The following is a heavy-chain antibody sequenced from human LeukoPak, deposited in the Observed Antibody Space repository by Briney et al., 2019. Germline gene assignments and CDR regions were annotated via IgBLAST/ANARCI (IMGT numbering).Heavy chain of an antibody. Sequence: SETLSLTCTVSGGSISSYYWSWIRQPPGKGLEWIGYIYYSGSTNYNPSLKSRVTISVDTSKNQFSLKRSSVTAADTAVYYCARGPLSGYSSGRNWFDPWGQGTLVTVSS. CDR3: ARGPLSGYSSGRNWFDP. J-gene: IGHJ5*02. CDR1: GGSISSYY. V-gene: IGHV4-59*01. CDR2: IYYSGST. D-gene: IGHD6-19*01.